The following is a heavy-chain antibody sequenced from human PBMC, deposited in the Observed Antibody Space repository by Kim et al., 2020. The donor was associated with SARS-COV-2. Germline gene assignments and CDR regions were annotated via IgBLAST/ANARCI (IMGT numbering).Heavy chain of an antibody. CDR2: IYSGGSK. Sequence: GGSLRLSCAASGFSISNTYMSWVRQAPGKGLEWVSVIYSGGSKYYTDSVTGRFTISRDSSKNTLYLQMNSLRAEDTAMYYCARDEGWELPTFDYWGQGTL. CDR1: GFSISNTY. V-gene: IGHV3-53*01. D-gene: IGHD1-26*01. CDR3: ARDEGWELPTFDY. J-gene: IGHJ4*02.